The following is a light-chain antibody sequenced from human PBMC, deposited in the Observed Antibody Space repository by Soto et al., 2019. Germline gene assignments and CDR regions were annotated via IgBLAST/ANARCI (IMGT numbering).Light chain of an antibody. CDR1: SSDVGGYNF. V-gene: IGLV2-8*01. CDR2: EVS. J-gene: IGLJ1*01. Sequence: SALTQPPSASGSPGQSVTISCTGTSSDVGGYNFVSWYQQYPGKAPKLMIYEVSKRPSGVPDRFSGSKSGNTASLTVSGLQAEVEADYYCSSYAGSDNYVFGTGTNVTVL. CDR3: SSYAGSDNYV.